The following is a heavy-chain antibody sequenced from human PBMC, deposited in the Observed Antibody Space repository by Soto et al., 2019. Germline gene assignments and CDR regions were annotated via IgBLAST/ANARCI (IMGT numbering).Heavy chain of an antibody. CDR3: PTEPIFGVVYGMDV. D-gene: IGHD3-3*01. J-gene: IGHJ6*02. CDR2: IKSKTDGGTT. CDR1: GFTFSNAW. Sequence: GGSLRLSCAASGFTFSNAWMSWVRQAPGKGMEWVGRIKSKTDGGTTDYAAPVKGRFTISRDDSKNTLYLQMNSLKTEDTAVYYCPTEPIFGVVYGMDVWGQGTTVTVS. V-gene: IGHV3-15*01.